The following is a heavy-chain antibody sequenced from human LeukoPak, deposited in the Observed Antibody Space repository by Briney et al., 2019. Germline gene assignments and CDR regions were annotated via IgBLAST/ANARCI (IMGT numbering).Heavy chain of an antibody. CDR1: GFTFSSYA. J-gene: IGHJ4*02. V-gene: IGHV3-23*01. CDR3: ARMHRYGRC. Sequence: PGGSLRLSCAGSGFTFSSYAMSWVRQAPGKGLEWVSGMSDSGVSSYYADSVKGRLTISRDNSKNTLYLQMNSLRAEDTAVYYCARMHRYGRCWGQGTLVTVSS. CDR2: MSDSGVSS. D-gene: IGHD5-18*01.